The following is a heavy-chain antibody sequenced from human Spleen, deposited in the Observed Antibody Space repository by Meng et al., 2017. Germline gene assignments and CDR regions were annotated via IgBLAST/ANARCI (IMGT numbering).Heavy chain of an antibody. CDR3: ARSIPVRFGELLYSLVYYYYGMDV. CDR2: ISAYNGNT. V-gene: IGHV1-18*01. D-gene: IGHD3-10*01. J-gene: IGHJ6*02. Sequence: ASVKVSCKASGYTFTSYGISWVRQAPGQGLEWMGWISAYNGNTNYAQKLQGRVTMTTDTSTSTAYMELRSLRSDDTAVYYCARSIPVRFGELLYSLVYYYYGMDVWGQGTTVTVSS. CDR1: GYTFTSYG.